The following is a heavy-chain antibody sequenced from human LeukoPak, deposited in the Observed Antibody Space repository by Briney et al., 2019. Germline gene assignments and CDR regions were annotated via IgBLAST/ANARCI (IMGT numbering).Heavy chain of an antibody. Sequence: PSETLSLTCTVSGGSISSYYWSWIRQPPGKGLEWIGYIYYSGSTNYNPSLKSRVTISVDTSKNQFSLKLSSVTAADTAVYYCARAPYGFWSWYYFDYWGQGTLVTVSS. CDR1: GGSISSYY. CDR3: ARAPYGFWSWYYFDY. V-gene: IGHV4-59*01. D-gene: IGHD3-3*01. J-gene: IGHJ4*02. CDR2: IYYSGST.